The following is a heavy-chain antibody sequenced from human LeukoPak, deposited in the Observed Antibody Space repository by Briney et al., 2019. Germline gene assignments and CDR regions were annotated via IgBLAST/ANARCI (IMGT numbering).Heavy chain of an antibody. CDR1: GGSISSSSYY. D-gene: IGHD1-26*01. V-gene: IGHV4-39*01. Sequence: SETLSLTCTVSGGSISSSSYYWGWIRQPPGKGLEWIGSIYYSGSTYYNPSLKSRVTISVDTSKNQFSLKLSSVTAADTAVYYCARHTHTIAQVGATFYFDYWGRGTLVTVSS. CDR2: IYYSGST. CDR3: ARHTHTIAQVGATFYFDY. J-gene: IGHJ4*02.